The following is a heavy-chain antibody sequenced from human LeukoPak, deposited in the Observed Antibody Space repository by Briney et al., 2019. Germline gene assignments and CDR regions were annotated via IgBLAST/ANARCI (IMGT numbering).Heavy chain of an antibody. V-gene: IGHV3-74*01. J-gene: IGHJ4*02. D-gene: IGHD1-14*01. CDR2: INTGGSST. Sequence: PGGSLRLSCAASGFTFSNYWMHWVRQVPGKGLAWVSRINTGGSSTTYADSVKGRFTISRDNAKNTLYLQMNSLRAEDTAVYYCARGNHADDYWGQGTLVTVSS. CDR1: GFTFSNYW. CDR3: ARGNHADDY.